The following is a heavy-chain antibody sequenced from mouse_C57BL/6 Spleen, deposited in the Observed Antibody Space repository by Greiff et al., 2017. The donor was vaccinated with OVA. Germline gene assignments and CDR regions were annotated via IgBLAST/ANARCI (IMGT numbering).Heavy chain of an antibody. V-gene: IGHV1-42*01. CDR2: INPSTGGT. CDR3: ARGDEYDVAWFAY. CDR1: GYSFTGYY. D-gene: IGHD2-4*01. J-gene: IGHJ3*01. Sequence: VQLQQSGPELVKPGASVKISCKASGYSFTGYYMNWVKQSPEKSLEWIGEINPSTGGTTYNQKFKAKATLTVDKSSSTAYMQLKSLTSEDSAVYYGARGDEYDVAWFAYWGQGTLGTVSA.